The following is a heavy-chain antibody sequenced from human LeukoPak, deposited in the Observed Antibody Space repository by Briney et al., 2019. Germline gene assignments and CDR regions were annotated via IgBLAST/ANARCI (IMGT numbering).Heavy chain of an antibody. D-gene: IGHD6-19*01. CDR3: AKRYGTSGFNWFDP. J-gene: IGHJ5*02. Sequence: GGSLRLSCAASGFTFSSYAMSWVRQAPGKGLEWVSTISGNGNNTYYADSVKSRFTISRDNSKNTLYLQMNSLRAEDTAVYYCAKRYGTSGFNWFDPWGQGTLVTVSS. CDR1: GFTFSSYA. CDR2: ISGNGNNT. V-gene: IGHV3-23*01.